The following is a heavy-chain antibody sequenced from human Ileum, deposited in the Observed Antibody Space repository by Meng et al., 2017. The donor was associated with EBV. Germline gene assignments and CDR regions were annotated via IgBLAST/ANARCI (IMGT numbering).Heavy chain of an antibody. CDR1: GDSISSHRW. J-gene: IGHJ4*02. CDR3: AARVGGSYSGFDL. V-gene: IGHV4-4*02. Sequence: QVQLKESGPGLVKPSWTLSLTCAVSGDSISSHRWWGWVRQPPTKGPEWIGEIFHVGTGNYNPSLKSRVTISMDTSKNQISLGLTSVTAADTAVYYCAARVGGSYSGFDLWGQGTLVTVPS. CDR2: IFHVGTG. D-gene: IGHD1-26*01.